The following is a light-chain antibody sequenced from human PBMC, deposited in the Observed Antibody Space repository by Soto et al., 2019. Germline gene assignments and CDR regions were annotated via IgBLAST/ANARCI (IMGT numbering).Light chain of an antibody. CDR2: GAS. V-gene: IGKV3-15*01. Sequence: EIVLTQSPATLSLSPGERANLSCRASQSVSSNLAWYQQKPGQAPRLLIYGASTTATGIPARFSGSCSGTEFTITISSLQSEYVAVYYYHQYNNWWTFGQGTKVDIK. CDR1: QSVSSN. CDR3: HQYNNWWT. J-gene: IGKJ1*01.